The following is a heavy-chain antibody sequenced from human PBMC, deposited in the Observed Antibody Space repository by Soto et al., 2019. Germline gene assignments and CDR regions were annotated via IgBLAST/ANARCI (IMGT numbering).Heavy chain of an antibody. V-gene: IGHV1-3*01. Sequence: ASVKVSCKASGYTFTSYAMHWVRQAPGQRLEWMGWINAGNGNTKYSQKFQGRVTITRDTSASTAYMELSSLRSEDTAVYYCARDGGYSYGYYYYYGMDVWRQGTTVTVSS. D-gene: IGHD5-18*01. CDR1: GYTFTSYA. CDR2: INAGNGNT. CDR3: ARDGGYSYGYYYYYGMDV. J-gene: IGHJ6*02.